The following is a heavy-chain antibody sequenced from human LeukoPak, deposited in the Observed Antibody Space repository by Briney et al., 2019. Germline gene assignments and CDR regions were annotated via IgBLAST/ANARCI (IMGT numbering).Heavy chain of an antibody. D-gene: IGHD3-10*01. J-gene: IGHJ4*02. CDR3: ARDPYGSGSVRFDY. CDR2: INYSGST. V-gene: IGHV4-59*01. CDR1: GASISSYC. Sequence: PSETLSLTCTVSGASISSYCWSWIRQPPGKGLEWIGYINYSGSTNYNPSLKSRVTISVDTSKNQFSLKLSSVTAADTAVYYCARDPYGSGSVRFDYWGQGTLVTVSS.